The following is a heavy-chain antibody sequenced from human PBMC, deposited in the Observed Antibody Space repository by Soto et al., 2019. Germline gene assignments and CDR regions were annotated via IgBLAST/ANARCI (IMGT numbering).Heavy chain of an antibody. J-gene: IGHJ4*02. Sequence: ASVNVSCKSTGYSFKNYSVHWGRQAPGQRLEWMGFTNEGSGNTRFSQKFQGRISITRDTSASTVYLDLSSLTSEDTAIYYCARDDRSVSGVVTLDHWGPGTLVTVSS. CDR2: TNEGSGNT. D-gene: IGHD3-3*01. CDR1: GYSFKNYS. V-gene: IGHV1-3*01. CDR3: ARDDRSVSGVVTLDH.